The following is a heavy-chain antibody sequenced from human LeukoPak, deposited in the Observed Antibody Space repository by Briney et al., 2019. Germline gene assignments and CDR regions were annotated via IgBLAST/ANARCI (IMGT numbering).Heavy chain of an antibody. D-gene: IGHD3-22*01. J-gene: IGHJ4*02. CDR3: ARDSGYYDSSGYSDY. V-gene: IGHV3-30-3*01. CDR1: GFTFSSYA. Sequence: GGSLRLSCAASGFTFSSYAMHWVRQAPGKGLEWVAVISYDGSNKYYADSVKGRFTISRDNSKNTLYLQMNSLRAEDTAVYYCARDSGYYDSSGYSDYWGQGTLVTVSS. CDR2: ISYDGSNK.